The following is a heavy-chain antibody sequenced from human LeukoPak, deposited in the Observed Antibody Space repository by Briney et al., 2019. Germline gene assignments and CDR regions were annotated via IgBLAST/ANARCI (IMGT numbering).Heavy chain of an antibody. CDR2: FDPEDGET. CDR1: GYTPTELS. CDR3: ATKRGGGSRDGNWFDP. V-gene: IGHV1-24*01. J-gene: IGHJ5*02. D-gene: IGHD6-13*01. Sequence: ASVKVSCKVSGYTPTELSMHWVRQAPGKGLEWMGGFDPEDGETIYAQKFQGRVTMTEDTSTDTAYMELSSLRSEDTAVYYCATKRGGGSRDGNWFDPWGQGTLVTVSS.